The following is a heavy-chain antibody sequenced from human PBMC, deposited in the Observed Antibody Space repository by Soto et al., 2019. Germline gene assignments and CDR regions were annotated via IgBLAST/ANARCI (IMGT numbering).Heavy chain of an antibody. CDR2: MSPNSGNT. CDR3: ARDTYGSGSYYSY. Sequence: ASVKVSCKASGYTFTNYDINWVRQATGQGLEWMGWMSPNSGNTGYAQKFQGRVSMTRDSSTSTAYMELSSLTSEDTAVYYCARDTYGSGSYYSYWGQGTLVTLSS. D-gene: IGHD3-10*01. V-gene: IGHV1-8*01. J-gene: IGHJ4*02. CDR1: GYTFTNYD.